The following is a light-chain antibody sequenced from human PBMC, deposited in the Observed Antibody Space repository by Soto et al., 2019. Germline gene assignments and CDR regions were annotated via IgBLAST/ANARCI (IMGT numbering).Light chain of an antibody. V-gene: IGKV1-5*03. J-gene: IGKJ1*01. CDR1: RSISSW. CDR3: QQYNSSPWT. Sequence: DIQMTQSPSTLSASVGDRVTVTCRASRSISSWVAWYQQKPGKAPKLLIYKASALESWVPSRFSGSGSGTEFTLTISSLQPDDFATYYCQQYNSSPWTFGQGTKVEVK. CDR2: KAS.